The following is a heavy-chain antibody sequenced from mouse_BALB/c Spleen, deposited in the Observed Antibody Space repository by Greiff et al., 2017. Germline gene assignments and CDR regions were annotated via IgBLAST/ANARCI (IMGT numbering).Heavy chain of an antibody. CDR2: IDPSDSYT. V-gene: IGHV1-69*02. J-gene: IGHJ4*01. CDR3: ARYGDGYYAMDY. Sequence: QVQLQQPGAELVKPGASVKLSCKASGYTFTSYWMHWVKQRPGQGLEWIGEIDPSDSYTNYNQKFKGKATLTVDKSSSTAYMQLSSLTSEDSAVYYCARYGDGYYAMDYWGQGTSVTVSS. D-gene: IGHD1-1*01. CDR1: GYTFTSYW.